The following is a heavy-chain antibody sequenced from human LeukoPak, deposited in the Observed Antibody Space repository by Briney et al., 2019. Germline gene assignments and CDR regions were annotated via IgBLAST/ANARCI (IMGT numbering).Heavy chain of an antibody. CDR1: GYTFPSYS. CDR3: AQRPYGDYILY. V-gene: IGHV1-46*03. J-gene: IGHJ4*02. CDR2: SNPSGAST. D-gene: IGHD4-17*01. Sequence: ASVKVSCKASGYTFPSYSIHWVRQAPGQGLEWMGVSNPSGASTTYAQKFQGRVTMTRDTSTSTVYMELSSLRSEDTAVYYCAQRPYGDYILYWGQGTLVTFSS.